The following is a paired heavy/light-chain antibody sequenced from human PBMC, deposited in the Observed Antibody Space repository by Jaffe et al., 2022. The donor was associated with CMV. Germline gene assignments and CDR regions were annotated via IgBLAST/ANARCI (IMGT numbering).Heavy chain of an antibody. V-gene: IGHV3-48*03. J-gene: IGHJ4*02. CDR1: GFTFSSYE. CDR3: ASGGRWLQFAVY. Sequence: EVQLVESGGGLVQPGGSLRLSCAGYGFTFSSYEMNWVRQAPGKGLEWVSYSSSSGSIIYYADSVKGRFTISRDNAKNSLYLQMNSLRAEDTAVYYCASGGRWLQFAVYWGQGTLVTVSS. CDR2: SSSSGSII. D-gene: IGHD5-12*01.
Light chain of an antibody. CDR1: QSLSSW. V-gene: IGKV1-5*03. J-gene: IGKJ3*01. CDR3: QQYNSYPFT. Sequence: DIQMTQSPSTLSASVGDRVTLTCRASQSLSSWLAWYQQKPGKAPKLLIYKASSLESGVPSRFSGSGSETEFTLTISSLQPDDFATYYCQQYNSYPFTFGPGTKVDIK. CDR2: KAS.